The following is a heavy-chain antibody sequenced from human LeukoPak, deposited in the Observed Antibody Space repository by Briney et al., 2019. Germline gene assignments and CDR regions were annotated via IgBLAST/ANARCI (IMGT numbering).Heavy chain of an antibody. CDR1: GGTFSSYA. D-gene: IGHD6-19*01. J-gene: IGHJ6*03. CDR3: ARSVAVAGQYYYYYMDV. V-gene: IGHV1-18*01. CDR2: ISAYNGNT. Sequence: ASVKVSCNASGGTFSSYAISWVRQAPGQGLEWMGWISAYNGNTNYAQKLQGRVTMTTDTSTSTAYMELRSLRSDDTAVYYCARSVAVAGQYYYYYMDVWGKGTTVTVSS.